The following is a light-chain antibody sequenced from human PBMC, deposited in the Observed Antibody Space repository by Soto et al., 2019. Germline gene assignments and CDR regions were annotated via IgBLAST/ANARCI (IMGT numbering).Light chain of an antibody. J-gene: IGLJ1*01. CDR2: GNT. CDR3: QTYDSSLSGLYV. CDR1: SSNIGAGSD. V-gene: IGLV1-40*01. Sequence: SVLTQPPSISWAPGQRVTISCTVSSSNIGAGSDVHWYHQLPGTAPKLLIYGNTNRPSGVPDRFSGSKSGTSASLAFAGLQTEDEGDYYCQTYDSSLSGLYVFGTGTKVTVL.